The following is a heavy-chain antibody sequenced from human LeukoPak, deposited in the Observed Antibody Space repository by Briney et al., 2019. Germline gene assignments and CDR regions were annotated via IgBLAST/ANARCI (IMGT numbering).Heavy chain of an antibody. D-gene: IGHD6-19*01. CDR3: AKAVAGLRDAFDI. V-gene: IGHV5-51*01. CDR1: GYSFTSYW. Sequence: GESLKISCQGSGYSFTSYWMGWVRQMPGKGLEWMGIIYPGDSDTRYSPSFQGQVTFSADKSISTAYLQWSSLRASDTAMYYCAKAVAGLRDAFDIWGQGTMVTVSS. CDR2: IYPGDSDT. J-gene: IGHJ3*02.